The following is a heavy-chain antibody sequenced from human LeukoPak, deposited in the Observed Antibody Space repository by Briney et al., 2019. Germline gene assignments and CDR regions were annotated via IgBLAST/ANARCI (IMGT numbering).Heavy chain of an antibody. V-gene: IGHV4-39*01. J-gene: IGHJ4*02. CDR3: ARRASVSGNWPRPLDY. CDR2: IYYSGST. Sequence: SETLSLTCTVSGGSISSSSYYWGWVRQPPGKGLEWIANIYYSGSTYYSPSLRSRVTISVDTSKNQFSLKLTSVTAADTAVYYCARRASVSGNWPRPLDYWGQGSLVTVSS. D-gene: IGHD3-3*01. CDR1: GGSISSSSYY.